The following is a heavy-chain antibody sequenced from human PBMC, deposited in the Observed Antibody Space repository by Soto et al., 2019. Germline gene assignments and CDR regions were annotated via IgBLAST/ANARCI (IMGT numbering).Heavy chain of an antibody. CDR3: ARQGPYSNSWYY. CDR2: VFPSDSDT. CDR1: GYSFTSYW. D-gene: IGHD6-13*01. Sequence: GESLKISCKGSGYSFTSYWIGWVRQMPGKGLEWMGIVFPSDSDTRYSPSFQGQVTISADKSITTAYLQWSSLKASDTAMYYCARQGPYSNSWYYWGQGTLVTVSS. V-gene: IGHV5-51*01. J-gene: IGHJ4*02.